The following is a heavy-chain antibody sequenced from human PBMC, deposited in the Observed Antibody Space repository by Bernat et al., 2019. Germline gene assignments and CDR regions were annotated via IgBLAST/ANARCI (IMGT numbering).Heavy chain of an antibody. CDR2: ISYDGSNK. Sequence: VHLMESGGGVVQPGKSLRLPCAAPVFTFSSYGMHWVRQAPGKGLEWVAVISYDGSNKYYADSVKGRFTISRDNSKNTLYLQVNSLRAEDTAVYYCAKDHVDFSVLKGVDYWGQGTLVTVSS. CDR3: AKDHVDFSVLKGVDY. J-gene: IGHJ4*02. CDR1: VFTFSSYG. D-gene: IGHD5/OR15-5a*01. V-gene: IGHV3-30*18.